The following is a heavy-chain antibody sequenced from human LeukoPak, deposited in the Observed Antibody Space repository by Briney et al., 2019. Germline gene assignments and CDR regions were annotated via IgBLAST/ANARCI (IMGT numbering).Heavy chain of an antibody. J-gene: IGHJ6*02. Sequence: GGSLRLSCAASGFTFSSYEMNWVRQAPGKGLECVSYISSSGSTIYYADSVKGRFTISRDNAKNSLYLQMNSLRAEDTAVYYCARFGTYGSGSYYGDGMDVWGQGTTVTVSS. CDR3: ARFGTYGSGSYYGDGMDV. CDR2: ISSSGSTI. V-gene: IGHV3-48*03. CDR1: GFTFSSYE. D-gene: IGHD3-10*01.